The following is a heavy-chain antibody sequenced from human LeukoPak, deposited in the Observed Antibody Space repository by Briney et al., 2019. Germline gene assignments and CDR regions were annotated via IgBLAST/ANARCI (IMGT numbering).Heavy chain of an antibody. CDR2: ISTTGSTM. CDR3: ARSFAY. CDR1: GFTFSSYG. J-gene: IGHJ4*02. V-gene: IGHV3-48*04. Sequence: GGSLRLSCAASGFTFSSYGMSWVRQAPGKGLEWVSYISTTGSTMYYADSVKGRFTISRDNAKNSLYLQMNSLRAEDTAVYYCARSFAYWGQGTLVTVSS.